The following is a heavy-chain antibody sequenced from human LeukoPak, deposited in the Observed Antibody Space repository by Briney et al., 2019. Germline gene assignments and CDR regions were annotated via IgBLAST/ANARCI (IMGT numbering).Heavy chain of an antibody. Sequence: SETLSLTCIVSGGSISSGSYSWVWIRQPPGKGLEWIGYIYHSGSTYYNPSLKSPVTISVDRSKNQFSLKLSSVTAADTAVYYCARATTVTTGLDYWGQGTLVTVSS. CDR3: ARATTVTTGLDY. D-gene: IGHD4-17*01. V-gene: IGHV4-30-2*01. CDR1: GGSISSGSYS. CDR2: IYHSGST. J-gene: IGHJ4*02.